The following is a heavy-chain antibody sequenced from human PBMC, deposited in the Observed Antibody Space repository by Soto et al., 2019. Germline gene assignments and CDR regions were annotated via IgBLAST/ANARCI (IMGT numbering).Heavy chain of an antibody. V-gene: IGHV4-34*01. J-gene: IGHJ6*02. CDR2: INHSGST. CDR1: GGSFSGYY. D-gene: IGHD5-18*01. Sequence: QVQLQQWGAGLLKPSETLSLTCAVYGGSFSGYYWSWIRHPPGKGLEWIGEINHSGSTNYNPSLKSRVTISVDTSKNQFSLKLSSVTAADTAVYYCARVMRYSYGYGNYYYYGMDVWGQGTTVTVSS. CDR3: ARVMRYSYGYGNYYYYGMDV.